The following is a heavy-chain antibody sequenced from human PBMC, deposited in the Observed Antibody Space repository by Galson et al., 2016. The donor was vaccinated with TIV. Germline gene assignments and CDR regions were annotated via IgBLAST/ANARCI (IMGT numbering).Heavy chain of an antibody. CDR3: ARKGWGTSAEMHFIDY. Sequence: ETLSLTCTVSGGSISDGNYYWSWIRQPAGEGLEWIGYIYSSGTTSYNPSLKSRVTLSLDTSKSQLSLSLKSVTAADTAVYYCARKGWGTSAEMHFIDYWGRGTLVTVSS. CDR2: IYSSGTT. D-gene: IGHD6-19*01. J-gene: IGHJ4*02. CDR1: GGSISDGNYY. V-gene: IGHV4-61*10.